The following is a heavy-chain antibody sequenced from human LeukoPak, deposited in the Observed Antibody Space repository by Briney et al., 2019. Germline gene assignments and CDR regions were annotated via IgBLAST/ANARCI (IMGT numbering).Heavy chain of an antibody. Sequence: ASVKVSCKASGYTFTSYDINWVRQATGQGLEWMGWMNPNSGNTGYAQKFQGRVTMTRNTSISTAYMELSSLRSEDTAVYYCARHAYCSSTSCHYYYYYMDVWGKGTTVTVSS. V-gene: IGHV1-8*01. D-gene: IGHD2-2*01. CDR3: ARHAYCSSTSCHYYYYYMDV. CDR2: MNPNSGNT. J-gene: IGHJ6*03. CDR1: GYTFTSYD.